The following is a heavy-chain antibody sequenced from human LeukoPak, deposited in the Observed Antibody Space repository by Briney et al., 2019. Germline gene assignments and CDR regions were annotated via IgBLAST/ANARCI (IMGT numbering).Heavy chain of an antibody. CDR2: ISYDGSDK. CDR3: VKSRYYDADAFDI. CDR1: GFTFNNYG. D-gene: IGHD3-3*01. J-gene: IGHJ3*02. Sequence: GGSLRLSCAASGFTFNNYGMHWVRQAPGKGLEWVAVISYDGSDKYYAVSVKGRCTISRDNSKNTLYLQMNSLRPQDTAVYYCVKSRYYDADAFDIWGQGTMVTVSS. V-gene: IGHV3-30*18.